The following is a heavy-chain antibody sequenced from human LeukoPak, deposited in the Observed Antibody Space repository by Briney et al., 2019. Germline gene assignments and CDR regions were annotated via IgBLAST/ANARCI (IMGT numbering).Heavy chain of an antibody. CDR1: GFTFSRFA. Sequence: GGSLRLSCAASGFTFSRFAMSWVRQAPGKGLEWVSAISGSGGSTYYADSVKGRFTISRDNSKNTLYLQMNSLRAEDTAVYYCAKYGVSSGWSPVDYWGQGTLVTVSS. V-gene: IGHV3-23*01. CDR3: AKYGVSSGWSPVDY. D-gene: IGHD6-19*01. CDR2: ISGSGGST. J-gene: IGHJ4*02.